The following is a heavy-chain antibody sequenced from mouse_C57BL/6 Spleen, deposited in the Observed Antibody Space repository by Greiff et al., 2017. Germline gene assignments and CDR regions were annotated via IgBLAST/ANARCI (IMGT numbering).Heavy chain of an antibody. J-gene: IGHJ3*01. CDR3: ARSLYGYDWFAY. Sequence: QVQLQQSGPELVKPGASVKISCKASGYAFSSSWMNWVKQRPGKGLEWIGRIYPGDGDTNYNGKFKGKATLTADKSSSTAYMQLSSLTSEDSAVYFCARSLYGYDWFAYWGQGTLVTVSA. V-gene: IGHV1-82*01. CDR1: GYAFSSSW. CDR2: IYPGDGDT. D-gene: IGHD2-2*01.